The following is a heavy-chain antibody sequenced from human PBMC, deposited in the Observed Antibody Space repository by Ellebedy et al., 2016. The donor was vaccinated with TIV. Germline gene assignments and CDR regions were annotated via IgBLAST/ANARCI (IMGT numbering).Heavy chain of an antibody. J-gene: IGHJ4*02. Sequence: ASVKVSCKASGYSLTSYAMYWVRQAPGQRPEWMGWINAGNGGTQYSQKFQGRVTITTDTSASIAFMELSRLRSEDTSVYYCARNPPGTTRLDYWGQGALVTVSS. V-gene: IGHV1-3*01. CDR3: ARNPPGTTRLDY. D-gene: IGHD1-1*01. CDR1: GYSLTSYA. CDR2: INAGNGGT.